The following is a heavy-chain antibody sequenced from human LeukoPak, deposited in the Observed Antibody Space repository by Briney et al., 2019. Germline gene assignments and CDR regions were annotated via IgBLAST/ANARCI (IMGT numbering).Heavy chain of an antibody. Sequence: GASVKVSCKASGYTFTSYDINWVRQATGQGLEWMGWMNPNSGNTGYAQKFQGRVTMTRNTSISTAYMELSSLRSDDTAVYYCARDPRWDYHWFDPWGQGTLVTVSS. V-gene: IGHV1-8*01. CDR1: GYTFTSYD. CDR2: MNPNSGNT. CDR3: ARDPRWDYHWFDP. D-gene: IGHD1-7*01. J-gene: IGHJ5*02.